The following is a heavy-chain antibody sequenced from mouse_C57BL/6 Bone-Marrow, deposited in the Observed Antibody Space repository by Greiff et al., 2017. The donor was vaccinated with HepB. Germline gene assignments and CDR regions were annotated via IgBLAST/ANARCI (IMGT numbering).Heavy chain of an antibody. CDR1: GFTFSSYA. J-gene: IGHJ1*03. CDR2: ISDGGSYT. CDR3: ARGGPTIVTTWYVDV. V-gene: IGHV5-4*01. D-gene: IGHD2-5*01. Sequence: VQLQQSGGGLVKPGGSLKLSCAASGFTFSSYAMSWVRQTPEKRLEWVATISDGGSYTYYPDNVKGRFTISRDNAKNNPYLQMSHLKSEDTAMYYCARGGPTIVTTWYVDVWGTGTAVTVSS.